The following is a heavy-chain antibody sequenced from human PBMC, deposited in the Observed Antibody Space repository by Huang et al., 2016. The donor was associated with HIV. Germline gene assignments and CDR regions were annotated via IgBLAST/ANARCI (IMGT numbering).Heavy chain of an antibody. CDR1: GGTVRSFA. CDR2: FIPWHYTT. V-gene: IGHV1-69*13. J-gene: IGHJ4*02. CDR3: ARGVGNSNRGFDI. D-gene: IGHD5-18*01. Sequence: QVQLVQSGAEMKKSGSSVKVSCKASGGTVRSFAFTWVRQAPGHGIELMAGFIPWHYTTALAQKVRGIVTLTADESTNTAFMELSGLTSQDTAVYYCARGVGNSNRGFDIWGQGTLVTVS.